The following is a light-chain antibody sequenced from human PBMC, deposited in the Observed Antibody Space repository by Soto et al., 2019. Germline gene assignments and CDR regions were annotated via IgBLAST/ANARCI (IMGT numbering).Light chain of an antibody. J-gene: IGLJ1*01. CDR1: SSNIGAGYD. Sequence: QSVLTQPPSVAGAPGQRVTISCTGSSSNIGAGYDVHWYQQLPGTAPKLLIYGNSNRPSGVPDRFSGSKSGTSAPLAITGFQAEDEADYYCQSYDSSLSGYVFGTGTKVTVL. CDR3: QSYDSSLSGYV. V-gene: IGLV1-40*01. CDR2: GNS.